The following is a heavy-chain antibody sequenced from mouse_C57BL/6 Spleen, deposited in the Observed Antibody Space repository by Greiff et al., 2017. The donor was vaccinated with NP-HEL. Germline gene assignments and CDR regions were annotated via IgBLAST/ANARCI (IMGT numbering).Heavy chain of an antibody. Sequence: EAGGVDFSRYWMSWVRRAPGKGLEWIGEINPDSSTINYAPSLKDKFIISRDNAKNTLYLQMSKVRSEDTALYYCARPPITTVDWYFDVWGTGTTVTVSS. CDR1: GVDFSRYW. CDR2: INPDSSTI. CDR3: ARPPITTVDWYFDV. J-gene: IGHJ1*03. D-gene: IGHD1-1*01. V-gene: IGHV4-1*01.